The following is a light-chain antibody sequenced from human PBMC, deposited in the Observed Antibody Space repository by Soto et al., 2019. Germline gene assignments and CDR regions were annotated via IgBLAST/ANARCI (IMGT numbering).Light chain of an antibody. CDR2: GAS. J-gene: IGKJ3*01. V-gene: IGKV3-15*01. CDR1: QSVSRN. Sequence: EIVMTQSSATLSVSPGERATLSCRASQSVSRNLAWYQQKPGQAPRLLIYGASTRATGIPARFSGSGSGTEFTLIISSLQSEDFALYSCQQYDNWPLTFGPGTKVDIK. CDR3: QQYDNWPLT.